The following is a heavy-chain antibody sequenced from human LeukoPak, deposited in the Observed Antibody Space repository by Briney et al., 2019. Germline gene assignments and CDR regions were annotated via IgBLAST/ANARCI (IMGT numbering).Heavy chain of an antibody. D-gene: IGHD6-13*01. Sequence: GGSLRLSCAASGFTFSSYAMSWVRQAPGEGLEWVLSLDESGSATYYADSVKGRFTISRDNSKNTLYLQMNSLRAEDTAVYYCAKDRDGSSSWYNYWGQGTLVTVSS. CDR3: AKDRDGSSSWYNY. J-gene: IGHJ4*02. V-gene: IGHV3-23*05. CDR1: GFTFSSYA. CDR2: LDESGSAT.